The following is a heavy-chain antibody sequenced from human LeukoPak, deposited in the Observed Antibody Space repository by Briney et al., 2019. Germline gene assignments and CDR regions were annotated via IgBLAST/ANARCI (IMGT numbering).Heavy chain of an antibody. Sequence: SETLSLTCIVSGDSISSYYWSWIRQPPGEGLEWIGYIYYSGSTNYNPSLNSRVTISVDTSKNQFSLKLSSVTAADTAVYYCARVSSDGSGRFDPWGQGTLVTVSS. CDR3: ARVSSDGSGRFDP. V-gene: IGHV4-59*01. CDR1: GDSISSYY. CDR2: IYYSGST. D-gene: IGHD3-10*01. J-gene: IGHJ5*02.